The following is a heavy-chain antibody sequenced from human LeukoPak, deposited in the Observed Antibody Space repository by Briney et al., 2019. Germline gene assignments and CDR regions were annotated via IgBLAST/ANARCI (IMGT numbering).Heavy chain of an antibody. D-gene: IGHD1-26*01. V-gene: IGHV3-74*01. Sequence: GGSRRLSCAASGFTFSSYWMHWVRQVPGKGLVWVSRINTDGSSRSYADSVKGRFTISRDNTKNTLYLQMNSLRVEDTAVYYCARADGSYYGRFDCWGRGALVTVSS. CDR1: GFTFSSYW. CDR3: ARADGSYYGRFDC. CDR2: INTDGSSR. J-gene: IGHJ4*02.